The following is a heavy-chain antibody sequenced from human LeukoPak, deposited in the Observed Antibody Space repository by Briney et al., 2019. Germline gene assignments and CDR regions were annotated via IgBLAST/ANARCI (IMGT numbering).Heavy chain of an antibody. Sequence: GGSLRLSCAASGFTFSTYWMXWVXQAPXXGLEWVGNINQDGSEKDYVDSVKGRFTPSTDNAKNSLDLQLNTLRAEATPVYFCARGHYPSIYWGQGTLVTVSS. J-gene: IGHJ4*02. CDR3: ARGHYPSIY. V-gene: IGHV3-7*01. CDR1: GFTFSTYW. CDR2: INQDGSEK. D-gene: IGHD2/OR15-2a*01.